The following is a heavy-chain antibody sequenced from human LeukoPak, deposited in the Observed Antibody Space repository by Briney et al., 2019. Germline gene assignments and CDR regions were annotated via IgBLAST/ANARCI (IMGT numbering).Heavy chain of an antibody. J-gene: IGHJ4*02. Sequence: KPSETLSLTCTVSGYSISSGYYWGWIRQPPGKGLEWIGSVYHSGSTYYNPSLSSRVTIPVDTSKNQFSLKLSSVTAADTAVYYCARAPYSGTYYVDSWGQGTLVTVSS. V-gene: IGHV4-38-2*02. CDR2: VYHSGST. D-gene: IGHD1-26*01. CDR3: ARAPYSGTYYVDS. CDR1: GYSISSGYY.